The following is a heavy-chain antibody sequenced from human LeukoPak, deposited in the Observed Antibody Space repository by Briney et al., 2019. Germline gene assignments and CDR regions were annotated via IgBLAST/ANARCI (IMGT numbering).Heavy chain of an antibody. Sequence: SETLSLTCTVSGGSICSSGNFWGWVRQPPGRGLEWIASTYYSRNTYYNPSLKSRVTISVDTSKNQFSLKLSSVTAADTAVYYCVRHEEEDGYNAKTFDYWGQGTLVTVSS. CDR2: TYYSRNT. V-gene: IGHV4-39*01. J-gene: IGHJ4*02. CDR3: VRHEEEDGYNAKTFDY. D-gene: IGHD5-24*01. CDR1: GGSICSSGNF.